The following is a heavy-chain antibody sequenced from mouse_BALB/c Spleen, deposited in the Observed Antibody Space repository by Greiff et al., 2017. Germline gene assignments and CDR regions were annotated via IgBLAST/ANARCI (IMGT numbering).Heavy chain of an antibody. CDR1: GFNILDYY. CDR2: IDPENGTT. D-gene: IGHD2-10*02. V-gene: IGHV14-1*02. J-gene: IGHJ2*03. CDR3: ARDPYGNYGYFDY. Sequence: VQLQQSGAELVRPGALVKLSCNASGFNILDYYMHWVKQRPEPGLAWIGWIDPENGTTICDPQFQGKASITADTSSNTAYLQLSSLTSEDTAVYYCARDPYGNYGYFDYWGQGTSLTGAS.